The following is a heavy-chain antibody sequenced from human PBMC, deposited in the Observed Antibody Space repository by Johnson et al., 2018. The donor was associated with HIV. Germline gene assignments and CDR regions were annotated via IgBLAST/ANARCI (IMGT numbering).Heavy chain of an antibody. CDR3: ATLEYSSSPGGYGAFDI. CDR2: IWYDGSNK. D-gene: IGHD6-6*01. V-gene: IGHV3-33*01. CDR1: GFTFSSYG. J-gene: IGHJ3*02. Sequence: QVQLVESGGGVVQPGGSLRLSCEASGFTFSSYGMHWVRQAPGKGLEWVAVIWYDGSNKYYADSVKGRFTLSRDNSKNTLYLQMNSLRAEDTAVYYCATLEYSSSPGGYGAFDIWGQGTMVTVSS.